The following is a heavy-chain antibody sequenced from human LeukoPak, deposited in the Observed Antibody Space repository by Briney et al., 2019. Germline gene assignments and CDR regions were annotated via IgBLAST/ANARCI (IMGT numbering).Heavy chain of an antibody. D-gene: IGHD2-2*01. CDR1: GYTFTGYY. CDR2: INPNSGGT. J-gene: IGHJ4*02. CDR3: ARGHIVVVPAAPKTFDY. Sequence: ASVKVSCKASGYTFTGYYMHWVRQAPGQGLEWMGWINPNSGGTNYARKFQGRVTMTRDTSISTAYMELSRLRSDDTAVYYCARGHIVVVPAAPKTFDYWGQGTLVTVSS. V-gene: IGHV1-2*02.